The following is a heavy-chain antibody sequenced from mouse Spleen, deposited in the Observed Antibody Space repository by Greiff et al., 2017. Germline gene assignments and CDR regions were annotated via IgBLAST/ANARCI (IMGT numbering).Heavy chain of an antibody. Sequence: VQLQQSGPVLVKPGASVKMSCKASGYTFTDYYMNWVKQSHGKSLEWIGVINPYNGGTSYNQKFKGKATLTVDKSSSTAYMELNSLTSEDSAVYYCARLDGYYFDYWGQGTTLTVSS. J-gene: IGHJ2*01. CDR2: INPYNGGT. CDR1: GYTFTDYY. CDR3: ARLDGYYFDY. V-gene: IGHV1-19*01. D-gene: IGHD2-3*01.